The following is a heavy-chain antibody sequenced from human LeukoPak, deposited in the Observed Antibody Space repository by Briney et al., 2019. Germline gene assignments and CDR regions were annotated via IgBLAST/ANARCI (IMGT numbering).Heavy chain of an antibody. D-gene: IGHD4-11*01. CDR1: GFTFSSYW. CDR3: ARDGHTVTYAFDN. Sequence: GGSLRLSCAASGFTFSSYWMSWVRQAPGKGLEWVANIKQDGSEKYYVDSVKGRFTISRDNAKNSLYLQMNSLRAEDTAVYYCARDGHTVTYAFDNWGQGTMVTVSS. V-gene: IGHV3-7*01. CDR2: IKQDGSEK. J-gene: IGHJ3*02.